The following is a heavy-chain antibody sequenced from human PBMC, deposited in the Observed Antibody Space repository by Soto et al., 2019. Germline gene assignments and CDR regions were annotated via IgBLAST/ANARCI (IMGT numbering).Heavy chain of an antibody. J-gene: IGHJ4*02. Sequence: QVQLVQSGAEVKKPGSSVKVSCKASGGTFSSYAISCVRQAPGQGLEWMGGIIPIFGTANYGQKFQGRVTITADESTSTAYAELSSLRSEDTAVCYCARGWGGNWGGEFDYWGQGTLVTVSS. CDR3: ARGWGGNWGGEFDY. V-gene: IGHV1-69*01. D-gene: IGHD7-27*01. CDR2: IIPIFGTA. CDR1: GGTFSSYA.